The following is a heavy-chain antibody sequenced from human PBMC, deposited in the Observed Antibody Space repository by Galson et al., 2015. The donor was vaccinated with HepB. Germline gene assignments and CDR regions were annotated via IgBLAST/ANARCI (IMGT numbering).Heavy chain of an antibody. Sequence: SLRLSCAASGFTFSSYSMNWVRQAPGKGLEWVSSISSSSSYIYYADSVKGRFTISRDNAKNSLYLQMNSLRAEDTAVYYCARARKYCSGGSCYSFDYWGQGTLVTVSS. J-gene: IGHJ4*02. V-gene: IGHV3-21*01. D-gene: IGHD2-15*01. CDR2: ISSSSSYI. CDR1: GFTFSSYS. CDR3: ARARKYCSGGSCYSFDY.